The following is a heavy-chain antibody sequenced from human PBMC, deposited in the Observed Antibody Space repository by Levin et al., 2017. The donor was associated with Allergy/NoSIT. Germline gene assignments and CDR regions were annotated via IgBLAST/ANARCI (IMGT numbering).Heavy chain of an antibody. CDR1: GFTFSSYT. J-gene: IGHJ4*02. CDR3: AREPVGWIDY. Sequence: GGSLRLSCAASGFTFSSYTMHWVRQAPGKGLEWVALILSDGNIKNYADSVKGRFTISRDNSKNTLDLQMNSLRAEDTAVYYCAREPVGWIDYWGQGTPVTVSS. CDR2: ILSDGNIK. V-gene: IGHV3-30*01. D-gene: IGHD6-19*01.